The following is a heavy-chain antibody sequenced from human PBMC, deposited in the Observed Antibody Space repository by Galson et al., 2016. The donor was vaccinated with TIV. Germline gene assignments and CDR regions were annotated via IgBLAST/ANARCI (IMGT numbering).Heavy chain of an antibody. D-gene: IGHD3-3*01. Sequence: CAISGDSVSSDSAAWNWIRQSPSRGLEWLGRTYYRSKWYNDYAVVVKSRITITPDTSKNQFSLQLTSVTPEDTAVYYCARATPSVFGVVMTLDYWGQGTLVTVSS. J-gene: IGHJ4*02. CDR3: ARATPSVFGVVMTLDY. CDR2: TYYRSKWYN. CDR1: GDSVSSDSAA. V-gene: IGHV6-1*01.